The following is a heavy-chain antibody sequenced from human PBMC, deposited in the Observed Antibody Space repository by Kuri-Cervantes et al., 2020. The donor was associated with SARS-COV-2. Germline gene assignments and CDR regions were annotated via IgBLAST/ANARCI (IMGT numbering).Heavy chain of an antibody. V-gene: IGHV4-38-2*01. CDR3: ARITSRRGIDY. Sequence: SETLSLTCAVSGYSISSGYYWGWIRQPPGKGLEWIGSIYHSGSTYYNPSLKSRVTISVDTSKNQSSLKLSSVTAADTAVYYCARITSRRGIDYWGQGTLVTVSS. CDR1: GYSISSGYY. CDR2: IYHSGST. D-gene: IGHD3-16*01. J-gene: IGHJ4*02.